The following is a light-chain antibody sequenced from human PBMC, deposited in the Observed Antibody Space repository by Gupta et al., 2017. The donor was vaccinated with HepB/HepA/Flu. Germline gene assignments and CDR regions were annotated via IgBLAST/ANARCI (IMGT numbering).Light chain of an antibody. CDR3: QQEYNTPYT. CDR1: QTVLYSSNNKNY. J-gene: IGKJ2*01. CDR2: WAS. V-gene: IGKV4-1*01. Sequence: DIVMTQSPDSLAVSLGERATINCKSSQTVLYSSNNKNYLAWYQQKPGQPPKLLIYWASTREYGVPDRFSGRGSGTDFTLTVSSRQAEDVAVYYCQQEYNTPYTFGQGTKLEIK.